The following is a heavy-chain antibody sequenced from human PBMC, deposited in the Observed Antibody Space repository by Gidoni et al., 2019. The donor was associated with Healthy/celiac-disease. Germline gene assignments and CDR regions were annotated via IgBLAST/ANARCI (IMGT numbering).Heavy chain of an antibody. Sequence: QVQLVESGGGVVQPGRSLRLSCAASGFTFSSYGMHWVRQAPGKGLGGWEVISYDESNKYNADSVKGRFTISRDNSKNTLYLQMKSLRAEDTAVYYCAKPSTSIAARGYFDYWGQGTLVTVSS. V-gene: IGHV3-30*18. J-gene: IGHJ4*02. CDR3: AKPSTSIAARGYFDY. CDR1: GFTFSSYG. D-gene: IGHD6-6*01. CDR2: ISYDESNK.